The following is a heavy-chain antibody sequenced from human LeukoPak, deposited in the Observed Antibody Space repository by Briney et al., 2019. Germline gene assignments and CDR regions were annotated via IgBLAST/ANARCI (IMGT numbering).Heavy chain of an antibody. V-gene: IGHV3-74*01. CDR2: IISDGSST. CDR3: ARGYCSSTSCNANWFDP. CDR1: GFTFSSNW. J-gene: IGHJ5*02. D-gene: IGHD2-2*01. Sequence: PGGPLRLSCAASGFTFSSNWMHWVRKAPGKGLVWVSRIISDGSSTSYADSVKGRFTISRDNAKNTLYLQMNSLRAEDTAVYYCARGYCSSTSCNANWFDPWGQGTLVTVSS.